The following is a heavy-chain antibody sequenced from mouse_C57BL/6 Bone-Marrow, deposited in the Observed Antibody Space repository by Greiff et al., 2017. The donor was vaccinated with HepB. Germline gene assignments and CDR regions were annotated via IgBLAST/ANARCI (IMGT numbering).Heavy chain of an antibody. V-gene: IGHV1-50*01. CDR2: IDPSDSYT. Sequence: QVQLQQPGAELVKPGASVKLSCKASGYTFTSYWMQWVKQRPGQGLEWIGEIDPSDSYTNYNQKFKGEATLTVDTSSSTAYMQLSSLTSEDSAVYYCATTIYYGSSYDWYFDVWGTGTTVTVSS. J-gene: IGHJ1*03. CDR1: GYTFTSYW. D-gene: IGHD1-1*01. CDR3: ATTIYYGSSYDWYFDV.